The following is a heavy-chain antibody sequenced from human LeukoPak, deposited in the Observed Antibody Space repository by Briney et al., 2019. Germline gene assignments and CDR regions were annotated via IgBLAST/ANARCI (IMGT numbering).Heavy chain of an antibody. CDR1: GFTFNNFA. Sequence: GGSLRLSCAASGFTFNNFAMSWVRQAPGKGLEWVSTISGSGGSTFYADSVKGRFPISRDNSKNTLFLQMNNLRAEDTAVYYCARDRLGDYDHSGYYDKWGQGTLVTVSS. J-gene: IGHJ4*02. V-gene: IGHV3-23*01. CDR3: ARDRLGDYDHSGYYDK. D-gene: IGHD3-22*01. CDR2: ISGSGGST.